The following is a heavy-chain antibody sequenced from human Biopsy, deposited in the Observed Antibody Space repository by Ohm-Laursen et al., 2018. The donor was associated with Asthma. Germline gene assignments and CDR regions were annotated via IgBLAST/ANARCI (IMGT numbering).Heavy chain of an antibody. CDR2: ISSSGTTI. D-gene: IGHD3-9*01. CDR3: AREKAYSDILTAYYNGWYFDL. J-gene: IGHJ2*01. CDR1: GFPFSDYY. Sequence: GSLRLSCAAFGFPFSDYYMSWIRQAPGKGLEWVSYISSSGTTIFNADSVKGRFTISRDNAKNSLYLQMNSLRAEDTAVYYCAREKAYSDILTAYYNGWYFDLWGRGTLVTVSS. V-gene: IGHV3-11*01.